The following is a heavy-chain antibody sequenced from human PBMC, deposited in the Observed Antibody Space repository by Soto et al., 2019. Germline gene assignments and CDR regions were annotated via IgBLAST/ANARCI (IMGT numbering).Heavy chain of an antibody. CDR3: TRVGWEQEGGRDV. CDR2: IYHSGST. CDR1: GGSISSSNW. D-gene: IGHD1-26*01. V-gene: IGHV4-4*02. Sequence: QVQLQESGPGLVTPSGTLSLTCAVSGGSISSSNWWSWVRQPPGKGLEWIGEIYHSGSTNYNPSLKGRVAISVDKSKTQFSLKVSSVTSGDTAVYYGTRVGWEQEGGRDVWGQSTTVTVSS. J-gene: IGHJ6*02.